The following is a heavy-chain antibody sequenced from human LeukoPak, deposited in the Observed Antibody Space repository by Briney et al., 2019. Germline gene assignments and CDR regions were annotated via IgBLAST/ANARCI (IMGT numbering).Heavy chain of an antibody. D-gene: IGHD3-10*01. J-gene: IGHJ4*02. V-gene: IGHV4-31*03. CDR3: ARRRYYYGSGSYHRMGLIDY. Sequence: NPSETLSLTYTVSGGSISSGGYYWSWIRQHPGKGLEWIGYIYYSGSTYYNPSLKSRVTISVDTSKNQFSLKLSFVTAADKAVYHCARRRYYYGSGSYHRMGLIDYWGQGTLVTVSS. CDR1: GGSISSGGYY. CDR2: IYYSGST.